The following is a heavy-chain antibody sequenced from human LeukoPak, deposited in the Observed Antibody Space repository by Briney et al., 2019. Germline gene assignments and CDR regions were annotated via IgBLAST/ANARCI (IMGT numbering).Heavy chain of an antibody. CDR3: AKDRGPSGSPLYAFDI. J-gene: IGHJ3*02. CDR2: IRYDGSNK. CDR1: GFTFSSYG. D-gene: IGHD1-26*01. V-gene: IGHV3-30*02. Sequence: GGSLRLSCAASGFTFSSYGMHWVRQAPGKGLEWVAFIRYDGSNKYYADSVKGRFTISRDNSKNTLYLQMNSLRAEDTAVYYCAKDRGPSGSPLYAFDIWGQGTMVTVSS.